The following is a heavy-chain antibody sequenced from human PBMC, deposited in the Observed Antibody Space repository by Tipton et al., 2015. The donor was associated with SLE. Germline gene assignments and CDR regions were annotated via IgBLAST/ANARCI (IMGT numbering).Heavy chain of an antibody. CDR2: VYYSGST. J-gene: IGHJ4*02. CDR1: SASVSNDVYY. D-gene: IGHD3-3*01. V-gene: IGHV4-31*03. Sequence: TLSLTCTVSSASVSNDVYYWTWIRQLPGKGLEWIGYVYYSGSTHYNPSLKSRVTISVDTSKNHFSLNLSSVTAADAAVYYCARSPAGVVISYFDYWGQGTLGTVSS. CDR3: ARSPAGVVISYFDY.